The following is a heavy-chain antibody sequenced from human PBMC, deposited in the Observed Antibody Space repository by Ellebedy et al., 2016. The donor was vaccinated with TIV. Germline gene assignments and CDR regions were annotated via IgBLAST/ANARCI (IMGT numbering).Heavy chain of an antibody. J-gene: IGHJ3*02. CDR1: GFTFSSHW. CDR3: ATDKVCFTFDI. V-gene: IGHV3-74*01. Sequence: PGGSLRLSCTASGFTFSSHWMHRVRQAPGKGLVWVSRISSDGSYTSYADSVKGRFTISRDNAKNSLYLQLNSLRVDDTAMYYCATDKVCFTFDIWGRGTMVTVSS. CDR2: ISSDGSYT.